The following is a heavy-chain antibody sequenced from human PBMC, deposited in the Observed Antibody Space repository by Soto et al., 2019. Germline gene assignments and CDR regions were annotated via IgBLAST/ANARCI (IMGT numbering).Heavy chain of an antibody. CDR1: GGSISSSSYY. Sequence: SETLSLTCTVSGGSISSSSYYWGWIRQPPGKGLEWIGSIYYSGSTYYNPSLKSRVTISVDTSKNQFSLKLSSVTAADTAVYYCVKGEYYYDGSAYYPFDYWGQGRMVTVSS. CDR3: VKGEYYYDGSAYYPFDY. J-gene: IGHJ4*02. CDR2: IYYSGST. V-gene: IGHV4-39*01. D-gene: IGHD3-22*01.